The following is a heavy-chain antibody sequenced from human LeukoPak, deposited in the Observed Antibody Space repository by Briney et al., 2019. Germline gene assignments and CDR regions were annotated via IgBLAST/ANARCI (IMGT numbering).Heavy chain of an antibody. J-gene: IGHJ4*02. CDR3: AKTRLGPDY. V-gene: IGHV3-23*01. CDR1: GFTFSSYA. D-gene: IGHD3-16*01. CDR2: ISGSGDST. Sequence: PGGSLRLSCAASGFTFSSYAMSWVRQAPGKGPEWVSGISGSGDSTYYADSVKGRFTISRDNSKNTLYLQMNSLRAEDTALYYCAKTRLGPDYWGQGTPVTVSS.